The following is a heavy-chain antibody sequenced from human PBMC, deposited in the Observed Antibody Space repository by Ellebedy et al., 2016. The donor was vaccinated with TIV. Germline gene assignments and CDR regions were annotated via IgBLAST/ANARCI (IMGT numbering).Heavy chain of an antibody. V-gene: IGHV4-59*01. CDR2: ISYRGST. CDR3: VRGERLGGDY. CDR1: GVSISSYY. J-gene: IGHJ4*02. Sequence: SETLSLXCTVSGVSISSYYWSWIRQPPGKGLEWIGYISYRGSTNYNPSLKSRVTISLDTSKNQFSLKLTSVTAADTAVYYCVRGERLGGDYWGQGTLVTVSS. D-gene: IGHD6-25*01.